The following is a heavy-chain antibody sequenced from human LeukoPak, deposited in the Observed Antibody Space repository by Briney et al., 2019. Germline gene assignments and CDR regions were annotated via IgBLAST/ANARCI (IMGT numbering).Heavy chain of an antibody. Sequence: SETLSLTCAVYGGSFSGYYWSWIRQPPGKGLEWIGEINHSGSTNYNPSLKSRVTISVDTSKNQFSLKLSSVTAADTAVSYCARGRVRWELPGRWYFDYWGQGTLVTVSS. V-gene: IGHV4-34*01. D-gene: IGHD1-26*01. CDR3: ARGRVRWELPGRWYFDY. CDR2: INHSGST. J-gene: IGHJ4*02. CDR1: GGSFSGYY.